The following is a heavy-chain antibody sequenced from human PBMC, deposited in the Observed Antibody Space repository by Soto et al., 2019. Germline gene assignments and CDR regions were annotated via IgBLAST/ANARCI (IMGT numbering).Heavy chain of an antibody. D-gene: IGHD2-15*01. Sequence: ASVKVSCNASGGTFSSYTISWVRQAPGQGLEWMGRIIPILGIANYAQKFQGRVTITADKSTSTAYMELSSLRSEDTAVYYCARDATPEAYYYYYMDVWGKGTTVTVSS. J-gene: IGHJ6*03. CDR2: IIPILGIA. CDR3: ARDATPEAYYYYYMDV. V-gene: IGHV1-69*04. CDR1: GGTFSSYT.